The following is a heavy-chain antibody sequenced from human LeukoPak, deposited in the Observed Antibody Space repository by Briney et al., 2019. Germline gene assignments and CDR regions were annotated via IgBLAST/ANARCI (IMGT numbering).Heavy chain of an antibody. CDR2: IYYSGST. Sequence: KPSETLSLTCTVSGGSISSYYWSWIRQPPGKGLEWIGYIYYSGSTNYNPSLKSRVTISVDTSKNQFSLKLSSVTAADTAVYYCARDFRSDYGDYVGLYYWGQGTLVTVSS. CDR1: GGSISSYY. V-gene: IGHV4-59*01. CDR3: ARDFRSDYGDYVGLYY. J-gene: IGHJ4*02. D-gene: IGHD4-17*01.